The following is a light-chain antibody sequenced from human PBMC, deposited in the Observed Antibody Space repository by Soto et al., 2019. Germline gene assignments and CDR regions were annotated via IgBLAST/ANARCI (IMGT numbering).Light chain of an antibody. CDR1: QRISRG. V-gene: IGKV1-5*01. Sequence: DIQMTQSPPTLSASVGDRVTITCRASQRISRGLAWHQQKAGEAPKLLIYAASTLVSGVPSRFTGRGAGTEFPLTISSLQPDDFATYYCQKYNPGTFGQGTKVEIK. J-gene: IGKJ1*01. CDR2: AAS. CDR3: QKYNPGT.